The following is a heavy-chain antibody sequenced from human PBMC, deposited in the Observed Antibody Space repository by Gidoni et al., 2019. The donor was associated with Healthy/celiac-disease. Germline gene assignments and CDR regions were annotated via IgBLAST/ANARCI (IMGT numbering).Heavy chain of an antibody. CDR3: AKAGSFEYFQH. J-gene: IGHJ1*01. CDR2: RSYDGSNK. V-gene: IGHV3-30*18. D-gene: IGHD1-26*01. CDR1: GITFSSYG. Sequence: QVQLVESGGGVVQPGRSLRLSCAASGITFSSYGMHWVRQAPGKGLEWVAVRSYDGSNKYYADSGKGRFIISRDNSKNTLYLQMNSLRAEDTAVYYCAKAGSFEYFQHWGQGTLVTVSS.